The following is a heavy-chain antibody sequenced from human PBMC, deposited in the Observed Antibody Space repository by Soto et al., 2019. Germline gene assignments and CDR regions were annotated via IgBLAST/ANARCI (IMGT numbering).Heavy chain of an antibody. D-gene: IGHD1-7*01. CDR2: MSGSSSTT. CDR1: GLTLRKYA. V-gene: IGHV3-23*01. CDR3: AKNQERELPRVIDF. J-gene: IGHJ4*02. Sequence: GGSLGLSCAASGLTLRKYAITWVRQPPGGGLVWVSSMSGSSSTTYYADSVRGRFTISRDRSKNTLYLQMSSLRAEDTALYYCAKNQERELPRVIDFWGQGTLVTVSS.